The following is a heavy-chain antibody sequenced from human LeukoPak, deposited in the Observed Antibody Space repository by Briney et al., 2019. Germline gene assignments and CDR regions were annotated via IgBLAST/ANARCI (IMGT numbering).Heavy chain of an antibody. CDR2: ISTYNGYR. J-gene: IGHJ4*02. CDR3: ARVGDTITRVLSRLTPIDF. V-gene: IGHV1-18*01. CDR1: GYTFINYA. D-gene: IGHD4-11*01. Sequence: GASVKVSCKTSGYTFINYAITWVRQAPGGGLEWMGTISTYNGYRSHAQKFRGRVTMTTDTSTSTAYMDLESLTSDDTAVYYCARVGDTITRVLSRLTPIDFWGQGTLVTVSS.